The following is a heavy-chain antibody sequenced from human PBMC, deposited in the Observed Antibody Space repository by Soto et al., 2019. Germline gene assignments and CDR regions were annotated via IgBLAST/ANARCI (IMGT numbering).Heavy chain of an antibody. D-gene: IGHD6-19*01. CDR3: VRDGSSGWYYYGMDV. J-gene: IGHJ6*02. V-gene: IGHV4-4*07. CDR1: GGPISSYY. Sequence: SETLSLSCTVSGGPISSYYWSWIRQPAGKGLEWIGRIYMNGSTNYNPSLKSRVTVSVDTSESQFSLMLNSVTAADTAVYYCVRDGSSGWYYYGMDVWGQGSPVTVSS. CDR2: IYMNGST.